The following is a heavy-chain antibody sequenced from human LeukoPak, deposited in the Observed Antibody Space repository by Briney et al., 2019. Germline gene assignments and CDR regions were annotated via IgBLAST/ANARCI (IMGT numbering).Heavy chain of an antibody. Sequence: SETLSLTCTVSGGSISSYYWSWIRQPPGKGLEYIGYIYYSENTNYNPSLKSRVTISLDTSKNQFSLKLTSVTTADTAVYYCARKTGDMLTGYSIDIWGQGTMVTVSS. CDR2: IYYSENT. V-gene: IGHV4-59*01. CDR3: ARKTGDMLTGYSIDI. CDR1: GGSISSYY. J-gene: IGHJ3*02. D-gene: IGHD3-9*01.